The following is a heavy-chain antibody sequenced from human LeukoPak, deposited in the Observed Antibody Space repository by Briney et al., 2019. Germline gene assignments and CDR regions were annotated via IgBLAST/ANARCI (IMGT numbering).Heavy chain of an antibody. J-gene: IGHJ5*02. CDR3: ARDMKLIAAAGTRRPNWFDP. D-gene: IGHD6-13*01. CDR1: GYTFTGYY. V-gene: IGHV1-2*02. CDR2: INPNSGGT. Sequence: GASVKVSCKASGYTFTGYYMHWVRQAPGQGLEWMGWINPNSGGTNYAQKFQGRVTMTRDTSISTAYIELSRLRSDDTAVYYCARDMKLIAAAGTRRPNWFDPWGQGTLVTVSS.